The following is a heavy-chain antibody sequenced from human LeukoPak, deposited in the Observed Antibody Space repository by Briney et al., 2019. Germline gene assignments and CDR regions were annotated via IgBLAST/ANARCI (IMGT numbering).Heavy chain of an antibody. J-gene: IGHJ4*02. CDR1: GFTVTSYA. V-gene: IGHV3-48*01. D-gene: IGHD4-11*01. CDR2: ISSSSSNI. Sequence: GGSLRLSCAASGFTVTSYAMSWVRQAPGKGLEWVSYISSSSSNIYYADSVKGRFTISRDNAKESLYLQMNSLRAEDTAVYYCARAQTNWGQGTLVTVSS. CDR3: ARAQTN.